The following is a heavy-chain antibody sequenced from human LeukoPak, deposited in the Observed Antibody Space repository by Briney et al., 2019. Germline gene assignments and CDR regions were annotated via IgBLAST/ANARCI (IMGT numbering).Heavy chain of an antibody. CDR1: GFTFSRYA. D-gene: IGHD5-24*01. J-gene: IGHJ5*02. Sequence: GGSLRLSCAASGFTFSRYAMSWVRQAPGKGLEWASDISGSGGSTYYADSVKGRFTISRDNSKNTLYLQMNSLRAEDTAVYYCARGTSRDGYDNWFDPWGQGTLVTVSS. CDR3: ARGTSRDGYDNWFDP. V-gene: IGHV3-23*01. CDR2: ISGSGGST.